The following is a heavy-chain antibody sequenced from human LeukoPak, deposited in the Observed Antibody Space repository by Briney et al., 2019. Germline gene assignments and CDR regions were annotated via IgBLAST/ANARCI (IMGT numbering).Heavy chain of an antibody. CDR1: GDSISDSGYY. CDR2: IYYSGNT. CDR3: ARQFVFYCSGTTCYSYYFDY. J-gene: IGHJ4*02. D-gene: IGHD2-2*01. Sequence: SETLSLTCTVSGDSISDSGYYWGWIRQPPGEGLEWIGSIYYSGNTYFNPSLKSRVTISIDTPNNQFSLKLSAVTAADTAVNYCARQFVFYCSGTTCYSYYFDYWGQGTLVTVST. V-gene: IGHV4-39*01.